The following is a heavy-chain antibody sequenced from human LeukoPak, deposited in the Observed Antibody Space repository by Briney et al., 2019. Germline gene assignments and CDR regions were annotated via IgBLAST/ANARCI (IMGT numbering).Heavy chain of an antibody. D-gene: IGHD3-22*01. J-gene: IGHJ3*02. CDR3: ARGNYDSSGQGAFDI. V-gene: IGHV1-2*02. CDR1: GYTFTGYY. Sequence: ASVKVSCKASGYTFTGYYMHWVRQAPGQGLEWMGWINPNGGGTNYAQKFQGRVTMTRDTSISTAYMELSRLRSDDTAVYYCARGNYDSSGQGAFDIWGQGTMVTVSS. CDR2: INPNGGGT.